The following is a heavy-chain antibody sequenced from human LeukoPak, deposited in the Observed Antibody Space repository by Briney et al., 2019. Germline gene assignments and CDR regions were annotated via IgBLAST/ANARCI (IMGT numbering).Heavy chain of an antibody. CDR1: GYTFTGYD. V-gene: IGHV1-2*02. CDR2: INPNSGGT. CDR3: AKEDSGSSIDY. Sequence: GASVKVSCKASGYTFTGYDMHWVRQAPGQGLEWMGWINPNSGGTNYAQKFQGRVTMTRDTSTNTDYMELSRLRSDDTAVYYCAKEDSGSSIDYWGQGTLVTVSS. D-gene: IGHD1-26*01. J-gene: IGHJ4*02.